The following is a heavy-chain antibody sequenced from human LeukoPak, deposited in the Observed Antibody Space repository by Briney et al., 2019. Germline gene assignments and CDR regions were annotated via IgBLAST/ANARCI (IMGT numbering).Heavy chain of an antibody. V-gene: IGHV1-24*01. J-gene: IGHJ4*02. CDR1: GYTFTGYY. CDR3: ATVGGPWGSGKAYYFDY. CDR2: FDPEDGET. Sequence: ASVKVSCKASGYTFTGYYMHWVRQAPGQGLEWMGGFDPEDGETIYAQKFQGRVTMTEDTSTDTAYMELSSLRSEDTAVYYCATVGGPWGSGKAYYFDYWGQGTLVTVSS. D-gene: IGHD3-10*01.